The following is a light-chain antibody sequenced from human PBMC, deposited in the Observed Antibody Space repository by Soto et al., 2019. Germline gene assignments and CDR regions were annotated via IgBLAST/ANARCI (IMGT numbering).Light chain of an antibody. Sequence: EILMSQSPATLSVSPGERVTLSCRAGQGVTTNFAWYQQKSGQSPRLLIYDVSSRATGVPSRFSGTGSETDFTLTISGLQSEDSAIYFCQQYNNWPFSFGPGTLLEI. CDR3: QQYNNWPFS. V-gene: IGKV3-15*01. CDR2: DVS. J-gene: IGKJ5*01. CDR1: QGVTTN.